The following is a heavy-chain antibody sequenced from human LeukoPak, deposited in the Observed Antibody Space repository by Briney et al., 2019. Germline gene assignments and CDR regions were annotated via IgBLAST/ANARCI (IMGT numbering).Heavy chain of an antibody. V-gene: IGHV3-30*18. J-gene: IGHJ4*02. CDR1: GFTFSTYG. Sequence: RAGGSLRLSCAASGFTFSTYGMHWVRQAPGRGLEWVAVISYDGSNKNYADSVKGRFTISRDNARSTLFLQMNSLRAEDTAVYFCAKDSTHVLAADPGGYYFDYWGQGTLVTVSS. CDR3: AKDSTHVLAADPGGYYFDY. CDR2: ISYDGSNK. D-gene: IGHD6-13*01.